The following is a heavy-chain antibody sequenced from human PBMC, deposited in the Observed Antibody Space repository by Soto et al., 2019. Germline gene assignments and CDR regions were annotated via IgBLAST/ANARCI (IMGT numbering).Heavy chain of an antibody. CDR1: WFTLRSYW. Sequence: GGSLGPSLAAPWFTLRSYWIHRGRPTPGEGLVWVSRINSDGSSTSYADSVKGRFTISRDNAKNTLYLQMNGLRAEDTAVYYCARDAQLLYYYYYGMDVWGQGTTVTVSS. V-gene: IGHV3-74*01. D-gene: IGHD2-2*01. J-gene: IGHJ6*02. CDR3: ARDAQLLYYYYYGMDV. CDR2: INSDGSST.